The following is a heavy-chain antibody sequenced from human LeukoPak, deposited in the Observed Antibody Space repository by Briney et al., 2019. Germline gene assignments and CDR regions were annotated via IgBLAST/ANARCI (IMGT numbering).Heavy chain of an antibody. D-gene: IGHD3-22*01. CDR3: ARWDYDSSGYALYYFDY. J-gene: IGHJ4*02. CDR2: IIPIFGTA. CDR1: GGTFSSYA. V-gene: IGHV1-69*13. Sequence: SVKVSCKASGGTFSSYAISWVRQAPGQGLEWMGGIIPIFGTANYAQKFQGRVTITADESTSTAYMELSSLRSEDTAVYYCARWDYDSSGYALYYFDYWGQGTLVTVSS.